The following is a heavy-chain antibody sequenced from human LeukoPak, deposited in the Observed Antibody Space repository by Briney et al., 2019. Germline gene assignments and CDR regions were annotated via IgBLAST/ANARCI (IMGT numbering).Heavy chain of an antibody. CDR2: IYPGDSDT. D-gene: IGHD5-18*01. J-gene: IGHJ5*02. CDR1: GYRFTGYW. CDR3: ARERYNYGDRWFDP. Sequence: GESLKISCKGSGYRFTGYWIGWVRQMPRKGLEWMGNIYPGDSDTRYSPSFQGQVTISADKSISTAYLQWSNLKASDSAIYYCARERYNYGDRWFDPWGQGTLVTVSS. V-gene: IGHV5-51*01.